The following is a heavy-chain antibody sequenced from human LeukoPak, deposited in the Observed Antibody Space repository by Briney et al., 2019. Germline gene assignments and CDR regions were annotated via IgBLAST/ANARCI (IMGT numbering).Heavy chain of an antibody. CDR2: ITVNGGGI. Sequence: PGGSLRLSCAPSGFTINIYAMTWVRQAPGKGLERVSSITVNGGGISYADSVKGRFTISRDNSKNTLYLQMNSLRAEDTAVYYCAKDPNGDYVGAFDGWDQGTRVTVSS. D-gene: IGHD4-17*01. CDR3: AKDPNGDYVGAFDG. J-gene: IGHJ3*01. CDR1: GFTINIYA. V-gene: IGHV3-23*01.